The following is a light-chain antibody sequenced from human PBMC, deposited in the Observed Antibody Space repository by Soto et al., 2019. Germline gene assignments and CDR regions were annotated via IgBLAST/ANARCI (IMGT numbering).Light chain of an antibody. J-gene: IGKJ1*01. CDR3: QQSHGVPLS. Sequence: DIQMTQSPSSLSASIGARVTIACRASQTIHSYLNWYQQKPGKAPKLLISSASSLQSGVPSRFSGGGFGTDFTLTISSLQPEDFATYYCQQSHGVPLSFGQGTKVEI. V-gene: IGKV1-39*01. CDR1: QTIHSY. CDR2: SAS.